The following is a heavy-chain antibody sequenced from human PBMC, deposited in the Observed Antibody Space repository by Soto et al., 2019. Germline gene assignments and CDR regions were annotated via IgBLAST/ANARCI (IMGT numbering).Heavy chain of an antibody. D-gene: IGHD5-12*01. CDR2: ISSDGSNK. CDR3: ANDKREYIRYVGY. V-gene: IGHV3-30-3*02. Sequence: HPGGSLRLSCAASGFTFSSYAMHWVRQAPGKGLEWVAVISSDGSNKYYADSVKGRFTISRDNSKNTLYLQMNSLRAEDTAEDKCANDKREYIRYVGYWGQGTLVTVSS. J-gene: IGHJ4*02. CDR1: GFTFSSYA.